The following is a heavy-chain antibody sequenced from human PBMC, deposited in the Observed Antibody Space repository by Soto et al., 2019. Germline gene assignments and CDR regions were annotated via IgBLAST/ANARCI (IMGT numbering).Heavy chain of an antibody. J-gene: IGHJ4*02. CDR3: ARAGGGLYT. Sequence: GGSLRLSCAASGFTFSSYAMHWVRQAPGKGLEWVAVISYDGSNKYYADSVKGRFTISRDNSKNTLYLQMNSLRAEDTAVYYCARAGGGLYTWGQGTLVTVSS. V-gene: IGHV3-30-3*01. D-gene: IGHD3-10*01. CDR2: ISYDGSNK. CDR1: GFTFSSYA.